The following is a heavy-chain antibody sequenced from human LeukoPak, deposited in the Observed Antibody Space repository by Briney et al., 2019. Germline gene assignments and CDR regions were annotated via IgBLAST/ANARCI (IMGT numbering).Heavy chain of an antibody. CDR1: GFTFDDYA. J-gene: IGHJ5*02. D-gene: IGHD6-13*01. CDR3: AKGAAAGTRGYNRFDP. CDR2: ISWNSGSI. V-gene: IGHV3-9*01. Sequence: QTGGSLRLSCAASGFTFDDYAMHWVRQAPGKGLEWVSGISWNSGSIGYADSVKGRFTISRDNAKNSLYLQMNSLRAEDTALYYCAKGAAAGTRGYNRFDPWGQGTLVTVSS.